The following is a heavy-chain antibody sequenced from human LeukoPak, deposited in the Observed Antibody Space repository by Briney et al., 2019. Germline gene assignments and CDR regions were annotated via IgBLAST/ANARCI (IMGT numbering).Heavy chain of an antibody. J-gene: IGHJ4*02. V-gene: IGHV1-2*06. Sequence: ASVKVSCKASGYTFTGYYMHWVRQAPGQGLEWMGRINPNSGGTNYAQKFQGRVTMTRDTSISTAYMELSRLRSDDTAVYYYAALNDYYDSSGYPTTLDYWGQGTLVTVSS. CDR2: INPNSGGT. CDR1: GYTFTGYY. CDR3: AALNDYYDSSGYPTTLDY. D-gene: IGHD3-22*01.